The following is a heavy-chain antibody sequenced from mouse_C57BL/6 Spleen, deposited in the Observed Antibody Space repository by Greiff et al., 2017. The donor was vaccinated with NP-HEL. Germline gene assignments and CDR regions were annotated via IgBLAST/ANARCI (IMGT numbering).Heavy chain of an antibody. Sequence: DVMLVESGGGLVKPGGSLELSCAASGFTFSDYGMHWVRQAPEKGLEWVAYISSGSSTIYYADTVKGRFTISRDNAKNTLFLQMTSLRSEDTAMYYCARGNYYGSSWGQGTTLTVSS. D-gene: IGHD1-1*01. J-gene: IGHJ2*01. V-gene: IGHV5-17*01. CDR3: ARGNYYGSS. CDR1: GFTFSDYG. CDR2: ISSGSSTI.